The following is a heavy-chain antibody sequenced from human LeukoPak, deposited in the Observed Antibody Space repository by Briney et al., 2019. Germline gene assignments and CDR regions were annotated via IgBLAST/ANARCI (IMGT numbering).Heavy chain of an antibody. CDR3: AKETGYSSSWYRNRFDP. D-gene: IGHD6-13*01. J-gene: IGHJ5*02. CDR1: GFTFSNYA. V-gene: IGHV3-23*01. CDR2: ISGSGGST. Sequence: GGSLRLSCAASGFTFSNYAMSWVRQAPGKGLEWVSAISGSGGSTYYADSVKGRFTISRDNSKNTLYLQMNSLRAEDTAVYYCAKETGYSSSWYRNRFDPWGQGTLVTVSS.